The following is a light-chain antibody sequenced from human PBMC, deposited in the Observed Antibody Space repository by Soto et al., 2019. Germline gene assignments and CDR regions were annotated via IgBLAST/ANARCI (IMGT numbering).Light chain of an antibody. CDR3: QQYCTSPIT. V-gene: IGKV3-20*01. J-gene: IGKJ5*01. CDR2: GAS. Sequence: EIVMTQSPATLSVSPGEGATLSCRASQSVTSRYLAWYQQKPGQAPRLLIYGASNRATGIPERFSGSGSGTERNLTISILEPEDFAVDYCQQYCTSPITCGQGTRLEI. CDR1: QSVTSRY.